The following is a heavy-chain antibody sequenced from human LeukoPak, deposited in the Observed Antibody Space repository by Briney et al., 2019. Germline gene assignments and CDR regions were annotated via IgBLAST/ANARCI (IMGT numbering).Heavy chain of an antibody. Sequence: KPGGSLRLSCAASGFTFSDYYMSWVPQAPGKGLEWVSSISSSSTIYYADSVKGRFTISRDNAKNSLYLQMNSLRAEDTAVYYCAAVVYFDYWGQGTLVTASS. J-gene: IGHJ4*02. CDR1: GFTFSDYY. V-gene: IGHV3-69-1*01. CDR2: ISSSSTI. CDR3: AAVVYFDY.